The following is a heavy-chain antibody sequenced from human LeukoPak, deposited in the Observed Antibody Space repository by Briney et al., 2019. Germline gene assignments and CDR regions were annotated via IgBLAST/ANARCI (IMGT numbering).Heavy chain of an antibody. D-gene: IGHD6-13*01. CDR2: INPNSGGT. CDR3: ARGYGGSSWYADYFDY. J-gene: IGHJ4*02. Sequence: ASVKVSCKASGYTFTGYYMHWVRQAPGQGLEWMGWINPNSGGTNYEQKFQGRVTMTRDTSISTAYMELSRLRSDDTAVYYCARGYGGSSWYADYFDYWAREPWSPSPQ. CDR1: GYTFTGYY. V-gene: IGHV1-2*02.